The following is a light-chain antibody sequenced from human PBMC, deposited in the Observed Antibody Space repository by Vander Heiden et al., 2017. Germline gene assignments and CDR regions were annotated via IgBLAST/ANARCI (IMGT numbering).Light chain of an antibody. CDR3: QEWDSSTYVV. Sequence: SYELTQPPSVCVSPGQTASITCSGDKLGDKYACWYQQKPGQSPVLVIYQDSKRPSGIPERFSGSNSGNTATLTISGTQAMDEADYYCQEWDSSTYVVFGGGTKLTVL. V-gene: IGLV3-1*01. J-gene: IGLJ2*01. CDR2: QDS. CDR1: KLGDKY.